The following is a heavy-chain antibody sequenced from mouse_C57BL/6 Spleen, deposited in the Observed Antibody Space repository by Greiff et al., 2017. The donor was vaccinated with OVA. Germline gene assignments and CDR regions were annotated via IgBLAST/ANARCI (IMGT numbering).Heavy chain of an antibody. CDR1: GFSLTSYG. V-gene: IGHV2-6*03. Sequence: QVQLKESGPGLVAPSQSLSITCTVSGFSLTSYGVHWVRQPPGKGLEWLVVIWSDGSTTYNSALKSRLSISKDNSKSQVFLKMNSLQTDDTAMYYCARDDGYYEGGAMDYWGQGTSVTVSS. D-gene: IGHD2-3*01. J-gene: IGHJ4*01. CDR3: ARDDGYYEGGAMDY. CDR2: IWSDGST.